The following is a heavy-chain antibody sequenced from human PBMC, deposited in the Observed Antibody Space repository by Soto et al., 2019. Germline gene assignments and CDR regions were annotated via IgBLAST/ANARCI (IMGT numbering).Heavy chain of an antibody. V-gene: IGHV1-46*01. CDR2: XNXXXGXT. CDR3: ARSIAVVARVAFDY. D-gene: IGHD6-19*01. Sequence: ASVKVSCKASGYTFTTYYIHLVRQAPGLGLEWMXVXNXXXGXTXXXQXXQXRVTLTRDTSTSTVYMELSSLRSEDTPMYYCARSIAVVARVAFDYWGQGTLVTVSS. CDR1: GYTFTTYY. J-gene: IGHJ4*02.